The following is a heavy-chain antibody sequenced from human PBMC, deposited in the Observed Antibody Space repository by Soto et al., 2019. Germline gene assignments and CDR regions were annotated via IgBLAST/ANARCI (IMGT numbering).Heavy chain of an antibody. Sequence: SSETLSLTCGVSGGTVASSHWWSWVRQSPGGGLEWIGNVYHTGDTNFNPSLQSRVTISVDKSNNQLSLRLNSLTAADTAVYFCAREIVTAGGNNYFDPWGPGTLVTVSS. CDR1: GGTVASSHW. D-gene: IGHD2-21*02. CDR2: VYHTGDT. J-gene: IGHJ5*02. CDR3: AREIVTAGGNNYFDP. V-gene: IGHV4-4*02.